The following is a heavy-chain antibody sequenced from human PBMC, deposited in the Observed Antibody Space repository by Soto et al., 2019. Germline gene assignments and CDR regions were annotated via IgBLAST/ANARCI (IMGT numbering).Heavy chain of an antibody. Sequence: PSETLSLTCTVSGGSISSSSYYWGWIRQHPGKGLEWIGSIYYSGSTYYNPSLKSRVTISVDTSKNQFSLKLSSVTAADTAVYYCARHPEDYDSSGYSFFFSAFDIWGQGTMVTVSS. D-gene: IGHD3-22*01. CDR3: ARHPEDYDSSGYSFFFSAFDI. CDR1: GGSISSSSYY. J-gene: IGHJ3*02. V-gene: IGHV4-39*01. CDR2: IYYSGST.